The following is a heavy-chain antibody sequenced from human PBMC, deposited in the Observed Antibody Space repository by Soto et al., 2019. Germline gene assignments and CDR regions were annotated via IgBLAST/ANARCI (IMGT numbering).Heavy chain of an antibody. J-gene: IGHJ5*02. CDR3: AREGVLYSSSWYSYNWFDP. V-gene: IGHV1-18*01. CDR2: ISAYNGNT. CDR1: GYTFTSYG. D-gene: IGHD6-13*01. Sequence: ASVKVSCTASGYTFTSYGISWVRQAPGQGLEWMGWISAYNGNTNYAQKLQGRVTMTTDTSTSTAYMELRSLRSDDTAVYYCAREGVLYSSSWYSYNWFDPWGQGTLVTVSS.